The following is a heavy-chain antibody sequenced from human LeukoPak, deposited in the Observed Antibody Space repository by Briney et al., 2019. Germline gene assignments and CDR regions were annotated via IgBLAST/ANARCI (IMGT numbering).Heavy chain of an antibody. J-gene: IGHJ4*02. CDR2: INQDGSEK. D-gene: IGHD3-22*01. CDR3: ARVRHYYDSSGYSYYFDY. Sequence: GGSLRLSCAASGFTFTSYWMTWVRQAPGKGLEWVAHINQDGSEKYYVDSVKGRFTISRDNAKNSLYLQMNSLRAEDTAVYYCARVRHYYDSSGYSYYFDYWGQGTLVTVSS. V-gene: IGHV3-7*01. CDR1: GFTFTSYW.